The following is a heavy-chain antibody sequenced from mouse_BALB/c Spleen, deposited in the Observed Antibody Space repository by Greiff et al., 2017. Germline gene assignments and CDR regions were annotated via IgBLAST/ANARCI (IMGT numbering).Heavy chain of an antibody. CDR2: INPYNGDT. CDR1: GYSFTGYF. V-gene: IGHV1-37*01. D-gene: IGHD2-4*01. CDR3: GRERGDYDSYYAMDY. J-gene: IGHJ4*01. Sequence: VQLKQSGPELVKPGASVKISCKASGYSFTGYFMNWVKQSHGKSLEWIGRINPYNGDTFYNQKFKGKATLTVDKSSSTAHMELLSLTSEDSAVYYCGRERGDYDSYYAMDYWGQGTSVTVSS.